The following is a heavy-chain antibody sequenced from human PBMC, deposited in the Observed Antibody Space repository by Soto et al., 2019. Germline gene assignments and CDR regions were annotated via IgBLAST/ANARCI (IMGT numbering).Heavy chain of an antibody. V-gene: IGHV4-30-2*01. CDR3: ASGQVEAAQH. CDR2: IYHSGST. CDR1: GGSISSGGYS. J-gene: IGHJ4*02. Sequence: QLQLQESGSGLVKPSQTLSLTCAVSGGSISSGGYSWSWIRQPPGKGLEWIGYIYHSGSTYYNPSRNSRITTSVARSKNPCSLKPSSVAAADTAVYYCASGQVEAAQHWAQGTLVTVSS. D-gene: IGHD2-15*01.